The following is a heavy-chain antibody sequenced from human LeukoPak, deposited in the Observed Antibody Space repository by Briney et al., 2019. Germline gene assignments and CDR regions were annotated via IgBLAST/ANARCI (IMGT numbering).Heavy chain of an antibody. J-gene: IGHJ4*02. V-gene: IGHV3-11*06. CDR2: ISGSGSDT. CDR1: GFTFSDYY. D-gene: IGHD3-10*01. CDR3: ARDSGSYYTDY. Sequence: GGSLRLSCAASGFTFSDYYISWIRQAPGKGLEWVSYISGSGSDTKYSDSVKGRFTISRDNAKNSLYLQMNSLRAEDTAVYYCARDSGSYYTDYWGQGTLVTVSS.